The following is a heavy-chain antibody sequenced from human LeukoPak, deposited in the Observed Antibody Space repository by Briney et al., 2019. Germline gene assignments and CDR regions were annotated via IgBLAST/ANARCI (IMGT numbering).Heavy chain of an antibody. CDR3: GTSRWSGVVDS. J-gene: IGHJ5*01. CDR2: IDRDGLRE. V-gene: IGHV3-74*01. CDR1: TRYFTNYW. Sequence: GGSLRLSCTASTRYFTNYWTHWVRQVPGKGLAWLSRIDRDGLREDYADSVRGRFTISRHNAKSTTYLQMNSLRAEDTAVYYCGTSRWSGVVDSWGQGTLVTVSS. D-gene: IGHD3-3*01.